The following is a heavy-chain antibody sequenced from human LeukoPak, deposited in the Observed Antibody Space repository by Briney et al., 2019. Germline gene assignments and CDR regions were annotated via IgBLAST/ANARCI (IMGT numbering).Heavy chain of an antibody. V-gene: IGHV4-34*01. CDR1: GGSFSGYY. D-gene: IGHD6-13*01. Sequence: SETLSLTCAVYGGSFSGYYWSWIRQPPGKRLEWIGEINHSGSTNYNPSLKSRVTISVDTSKNQFSLKLSSVTAADTAVYYCARDHPGGAAANRGWFDPWGQGTLVTVSS. CDR3: ARDHPGGAAANRGWFDP. CDR2: INHSGST. J-gene: IGHJ5*02.